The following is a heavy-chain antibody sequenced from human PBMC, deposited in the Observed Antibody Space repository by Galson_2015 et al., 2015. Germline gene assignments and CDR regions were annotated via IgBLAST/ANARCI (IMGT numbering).Heavy chain of an antibody. CDR1: GSTFTSYS. CDR2: ISYDGNTE. J-gene: IGHJ4*02. V-gene: IGHV3-30*04. D-gene: IGHD3-10*01. Sequence: SLRLSCAASGSTFTSYSMHWVRQAPGKGLEWVAVISYDGNTEYYADSVKGRFTISRDNSKNTLYLQMNSLRPEDTAVFYCARDRGRGRRERYYYGSESGRPYWDQGILVTVSP. CDR3: ARDRGRGRRERYYYGSESGRPY.